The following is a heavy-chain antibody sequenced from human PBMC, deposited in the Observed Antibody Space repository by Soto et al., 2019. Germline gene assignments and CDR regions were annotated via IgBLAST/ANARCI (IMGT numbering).Heavy chain of an antibody. CDR1: GFTFNTYG. CDR3: AKDGEYSSSPGY. D-gene: IGHD2-2*01. V-gene: IGHV3-30*18. Sequence: GGSLRLSCAASGFTFNTYGMHWVRQAPGKGLEWLVVISYDGSKKYYADSDSVKGRFTISRDNSKNTLYLQLTSLRAEDTAVYYCAKDGEYSSSPGYWGQGTLVTVSS. J-gene: IGHJ4*02. CDR2: ISYDGSKK.